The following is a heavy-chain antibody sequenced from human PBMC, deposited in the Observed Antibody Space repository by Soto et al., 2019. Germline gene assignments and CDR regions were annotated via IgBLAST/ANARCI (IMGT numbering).Heavy chain of an antibody. D-gene: IGHD3-22*01. V-gene: IGHV1-18*01. CDR1: GYTFTNND. CDR2: ISPYSGKT. CDR3: AREGLLLLPDY. Sequence: QIQLVQSGTEVRKPGASAKVSCKASGYTFTNNDVCWVRQTPGQGLEWMGWISPYSGKTNYARKFQDRVTMTTDTSTSTAYMEVRSLTSDDTAVYYCAREGLLLLPDYWGQGTLVTVSS. J-gene: IGHJ4*02.